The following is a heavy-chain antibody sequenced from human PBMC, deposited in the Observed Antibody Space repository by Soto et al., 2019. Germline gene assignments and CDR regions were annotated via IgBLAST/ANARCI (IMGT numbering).Heavy chain of an antibody. D-gene: IGHD2-2*01. V-gene: IGHV3-49*04. CDR1: GFTFGDYA. J-gene: IGHJ6*02. Sequence: LRLSCTASGFTFGDYAMSWVRQAPGKGLEWVGFIRSKAYGGTTEYAASVKGRFTISRDDSKSIAYLQMNSLKTEDTAVYYCTRGYCSSTSCPYYYYYYGMDVWGQGTTVTVSS. CDR2: IRSKAYGGTT. CDR3: TRGYCSSTSCPYYYYYYGMDV.